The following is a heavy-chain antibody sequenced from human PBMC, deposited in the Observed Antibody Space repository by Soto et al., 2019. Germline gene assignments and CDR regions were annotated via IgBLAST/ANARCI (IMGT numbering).Heavy chain of an antibody. Sequence: EVPLLESGGGLVQPGGSLRLSCAASGFTFSSYAMRWVRQAPGKGLEWVSAISGSGGSTYYADSVKGRFTISRDNSKNTLYLQMNSLRAEDTAVYYCARRGRGSYYDYWGQGTLVTVSS. V-gene: IGHV3-23*01. D-gene: IGHD3-16*01. J-gene: IGHJ4*02. CDR3: ARRGRGSYYDY. CDR2: ISGSGGST. CDR1: GFTFSSYA.